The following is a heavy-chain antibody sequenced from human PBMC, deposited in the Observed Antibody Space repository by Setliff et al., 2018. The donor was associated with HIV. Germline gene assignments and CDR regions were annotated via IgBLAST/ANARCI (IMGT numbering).Heavy chain of an antibody. Sequence: GASVKVSCKASGGTFSSYAISWVRQAPGQGLEWMGGIIPIFGTANYAQKFQGRVTITTDESTSTAYMELSSLRSEDTAVYYCARVLVARNYYYYGMDAWGQGTTVTVSS. J-gene: IGHJ6*02. CDR3: ARVLVARNYYYYGMDA. CDR2: IIPIFGTA. V-gene: IGHV1-69*05. D-gene: IGHD5-12*01. CDR1: GGTFSSYA.